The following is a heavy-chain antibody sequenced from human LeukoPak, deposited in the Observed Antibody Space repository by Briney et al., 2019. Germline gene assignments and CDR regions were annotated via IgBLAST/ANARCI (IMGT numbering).Heavy chain of an antibody. J-gene: IGHJ6*03. V-gene: IGHV1-69*05. D-gene: IGHD3-9*01. CDR2: IIPIFGTA. CDR3: ARDLRSWYDILTGYYYYYYMDV. CDR1: GGTFSSYA. Sequence: GASVKVSCKASGGTFSSYAISWVRQAPGQGREWMGRIIPIFGTANYAQKFQGRVTITTDESTSTAYTELSSLRSEDTAVYYCARDLRSWYDILTGYYYYYYMDVWGKGTTVTVSS.